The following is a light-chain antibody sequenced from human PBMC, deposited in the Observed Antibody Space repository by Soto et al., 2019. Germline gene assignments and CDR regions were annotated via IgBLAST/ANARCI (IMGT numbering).Light chain of an antibody. CDR2: AAS. CDR3: QQSYSRVT. Sequence: DIQVTQSPSSLSASVGDTVTITCRTSQSISGKLSWYQQKPGKAPKLLIYAASRLQSGVPSRFSASGSGTEFTLTISSLHPDDFASYYCQQSYSRVTFGQGTKVDNK. CDR1: QSISGK. J-gene: IGKJ1*01. V-gene: IGKV1-39*01.